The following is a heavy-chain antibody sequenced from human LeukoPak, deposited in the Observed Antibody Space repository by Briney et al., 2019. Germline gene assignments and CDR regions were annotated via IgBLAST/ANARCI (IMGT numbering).Heavy chain of an antibody. V-gene: IGHV3-23*01. CDR1: GFTFSNHG. CDR2: ISPRGDIT. Sequence: GGSLRLSCAASGFTFSNHGMNWVRQAPGKGLEWVSGISPRGDITYYADSVKGRFTISRDNSKNTMYLQMNSLRTEDTAVYYCVKQQVDGSAFYDYWGQGTLVTVSS. J-gene: IGHJ4*02. CDR3: VKQQVDGSAFYDY. D-gene: IGHD3-10*01.